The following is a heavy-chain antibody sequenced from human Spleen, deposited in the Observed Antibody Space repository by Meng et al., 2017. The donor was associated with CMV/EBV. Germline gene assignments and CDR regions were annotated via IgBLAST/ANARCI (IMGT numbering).Heavy chain of an antibody. CDR3: TTAAPERSYKYYFDY. Sequence: GGSLRLSCAVSGITFTNAWMSWVRQAPGKGLEWVGRIKSKPDGGTTDYAAPVKGRFTISRDDSKNTLYLQINSLKTEDTAVYYCTTAAPERSYKYYFDYWGQGTLVTVSS. J-gene: IGHJ4*02. V-gene: IGHV3-15*01. CDR2: IKSKPDGGTT. D-gene: IGHD3-10*01. CDR1: GITFTNAW.